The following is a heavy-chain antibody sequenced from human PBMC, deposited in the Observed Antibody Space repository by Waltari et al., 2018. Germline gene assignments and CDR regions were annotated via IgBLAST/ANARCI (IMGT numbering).Heavy chain of an antibody. V-gene: IGHV3-48*03. CDR1: GFTFSSYG. CDR3: ARRFDS. J-gene: IGHJ4*02. Sequence: EVQLVESGGGLVQPGGSLRLSCEASGFTFSSYGMNWVRQAPGKGLEWISYISGSDTTIYYADSVKGRFTISRDDAENSLYLQMNSLRAEDTALYYCARRFDSWGQGTRVTVSS. CDR2: ISGSDTTI.